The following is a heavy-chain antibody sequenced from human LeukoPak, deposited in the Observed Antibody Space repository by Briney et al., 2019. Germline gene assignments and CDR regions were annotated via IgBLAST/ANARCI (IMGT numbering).Heavy chain of an antibody. Sequence: GGFLRLSCAASGFTFSSYSMNWVRQAPGKGLEWVSSISSSSYIYYADSVKGRFTISRDNAKNSLYLQMNSLRAEDTAVYYCAKDQDPHSYGSGSYAPFDYWGQGTLVTVSS. CDR3: AKDQDPHSYGSGSYAPFDY. J-gene: IGHJ4*02. V-gene: IGHV3-21*01. D-gene: IGHD3-10*01. CDR2: ISSSSYI. CDR1: GFTFSSYS.